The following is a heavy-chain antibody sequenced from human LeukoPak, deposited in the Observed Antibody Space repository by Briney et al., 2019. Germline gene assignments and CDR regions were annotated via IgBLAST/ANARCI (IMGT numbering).Heavy chain of an antibody. CDR3: ARVAVAAREYFDY. CDR1: GASISSYY. Sequence: SETLSLTCTVSGASISSYYWSWTRQSPGKGLEWIGYIYYSGSTNYNPSLKSRVTISVDTSKNQFSLKLSSVTAADTAVYYCARVAVAAREYFDYWGQGTLVTVSS. V-gene: IGHV4-59*01. D-gene: IGHD6-19*01. CDR2: IYYSGST. J-gene: IGHJ4*02.